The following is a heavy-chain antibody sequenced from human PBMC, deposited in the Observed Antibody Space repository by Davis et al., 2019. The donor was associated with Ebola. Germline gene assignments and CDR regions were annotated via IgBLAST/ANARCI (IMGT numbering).Heavy chain of an antibody. CDR1: GFTFSSYW. J-gene: IGHJ6*02. D-gene: IGHD5-12*01. V-gene: IGHV3-7*03. CDR3: AKRVDIVATNDYGMDV. CDR2: IKQDGSEK. Sequence: PGGSLRLSCAASGFTFSSYWMSWVRQAPGKGLEWVANIKQDGSEKYYVDSVKGRFTISRDNAKNSLYLQMNSLRAEDTAVYYCAKRVDIVATNDYGMDVWGQGTTVTVSS.